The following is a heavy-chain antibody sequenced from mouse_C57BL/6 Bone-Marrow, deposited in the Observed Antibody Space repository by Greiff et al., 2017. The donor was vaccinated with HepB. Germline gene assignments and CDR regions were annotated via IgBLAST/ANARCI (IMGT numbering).Heavy chain of an antibody. CDR2: ISSGSSTI. J-gene: IGHJ3*01. CDR3: ARDGNYEAY. CDR1: GFTFSDYG. Sequence: VQLKESGGGLVKPGGSLKLSCAASGFTFSDYGMHWVRQAPEKGLEWVAYISSGSSTIYYADTVKGRFTISRDNAKNTLFLQMTSLRSEDTAMYYCARDGNYEAYWGQGTLVTVSA. V-gene: IGHV5-17*01. D-gene: IGHD2-1*01.